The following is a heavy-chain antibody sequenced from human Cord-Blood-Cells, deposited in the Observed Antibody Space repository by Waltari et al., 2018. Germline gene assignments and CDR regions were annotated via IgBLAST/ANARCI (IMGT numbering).Heavy chain of an antibody. J-gene: IGHJ4*02. CDR3: ATDRPGIAAAGDDSHSLFDY. V-gene: IGHV1-24*01. Sequence: QVQLVQSGAEVKKPGASVKVSCKVSGYTLTELSMHWVRQAPGKGLEWMGGFDPEDGETSYAQKFQGRVTMTEDTSTDTAYMELSSLRSEDTAVYYCATDRPGIAAAGDDSHSLFDYWGQGTLVTVSS. CDR2: FDPEDGET. D-gene: IGHD6-13*01. CDR1: GYTLTELS.